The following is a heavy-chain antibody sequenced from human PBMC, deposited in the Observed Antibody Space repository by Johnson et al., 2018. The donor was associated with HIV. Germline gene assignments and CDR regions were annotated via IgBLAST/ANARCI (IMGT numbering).Heavy chain of an antibody. J-gene: IGHJ3*02. CDR3: AKVSGGGIVRWDI. D-gene: IGHD3-10*01. CDR2: ISYDGSNK. V-gene: IGHV3-30*18. Sequence: QVQLVESGGGVVQPGRSLRLSCAASGFTFSSYGMHWVRQAPGKGLEWVAVISYDGSNKYYAASVKGRFTISRDNSKNTVYLQMNSMRPYDTAVYYCAKVSGGGIVRWDIWGQGTMVTVSS. CDR1: GFTFSSYG.